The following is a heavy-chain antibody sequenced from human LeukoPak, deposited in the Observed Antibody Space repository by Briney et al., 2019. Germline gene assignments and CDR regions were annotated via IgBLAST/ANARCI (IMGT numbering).Heavy chain of an antibody. CDR2: ISYDGSDE. CDR3: AKDLHYGSADY. CDR1: EFTFSNYA. J-gene: IGHJ4*02. Sequence: PGGSLRLSCAASEFTFSNYAMHWVRQAPGKGLEWVALISYDGSDEYYADSVKGRFTISRDNSKNTLYLQMNSLRAEDTAVYYCAKDLHYGSADYWGQGTLVTVSS. V-gene: IGHV3-30*18. D-gene: IGHD3-10*01.